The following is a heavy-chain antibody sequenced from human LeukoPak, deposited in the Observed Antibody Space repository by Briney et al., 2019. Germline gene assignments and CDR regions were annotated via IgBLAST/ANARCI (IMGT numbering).Heavy chain of an antibody. V-gene: IGHV1-8*01. CDR3: AKRGHSYGDFDY. Sequence: GASVKVSCKASGYTFTSYDINWVRQATGQGLEWMGWMNPNSDNTGYAQKFQGRVTMTKDTSISTAYIELSSLRSEDTAVYYCAKRGHSYGDFDYWGQGTLVTVSS. CDR2: MNPNSDNT. J-gene: IGHJ4*02. D-gene: IGHD5-18*01. CDR1: GYTFTSYD.